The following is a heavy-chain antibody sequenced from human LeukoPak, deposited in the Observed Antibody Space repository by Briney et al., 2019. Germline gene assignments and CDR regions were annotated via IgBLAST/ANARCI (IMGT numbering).Heavy chain of an antibody. D-gene: IGHD2-21*02. CDR3: ARVVVTTIRATSASDI. CDR1: GGSISSTNW. CDR2: IYHTGST. Sequence: SETLSLTCAVSGGSISSTNWWTWVRQPPGKGLEWIGEIYHTGSTNYNPSLKSRVTISLDKSKNQFSLKLSSVTAADTAVYYCARVVVTTIRATSASDIWGQGTMVTVSS. J-gene: IGHJ3*02. V-gene: IGHV4-4*02.